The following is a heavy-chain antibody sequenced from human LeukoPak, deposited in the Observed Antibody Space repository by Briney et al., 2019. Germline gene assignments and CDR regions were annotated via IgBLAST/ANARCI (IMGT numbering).Heavy chain of an antibody. CDR3: ARGAEGGTSMRNRYYYYYIDV. V-gene: IGHV1-18*01. CDR1: GYSFSNYG. D-gene: IGHD2-2*01. Sequence: ASVKVTCKASGYSFSNYGLNWVRQVPGQGLEWMGRIAAYNGNTNYAHKFQGRVTMTTDTSTNTAYLELKTLTSDDTAIYYCARGAEGGTSMRNRYYYYYIDVWGKGITVTVSS. J-gene: IGHJ6*03. CDR2: IAAYNGNT.